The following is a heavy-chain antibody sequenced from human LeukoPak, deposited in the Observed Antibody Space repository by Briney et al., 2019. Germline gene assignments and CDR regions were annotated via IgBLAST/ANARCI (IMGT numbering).Heavy chain of an antibody. J-gene: IGHJ4*02. Sequence: GGSLRLSCAASGFTFDDYAMHWVRQAPGKGLEWVSGISWNSGSIGYADSVKGRFTISRDNAKNSLYLQMNSLRAEDTAVYYCAKYSSLGVIVDYWGQGTLVTVSS. CDR1: GFTFDDYA. V-gene: IGHV3-9*01. D-gene: IGHD2-21*01. CDR3: AKYSSLGVIVDY. CDR2: ISWNSGSI.